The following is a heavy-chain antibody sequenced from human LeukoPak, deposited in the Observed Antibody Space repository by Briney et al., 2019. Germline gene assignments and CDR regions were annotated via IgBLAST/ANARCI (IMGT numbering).Heavy chain of an antibody. V-gene: IGHV6-1*01. CDR1: GDSVSTDSAA. CDR3: ARESTSSFNF. D-gene: IGHD2-2*01. J-gene: IGHJ4*02. Sequence: SQTLSLTCAIPGDSVSTDSAAWNWIRQSPSRGLEWLGRTYYRSKWYYDYAVSVKSRITINPDTPKNQFSLHLNSVGPEDTAVYHCARESTSSFNFWGQGTLVTVSS. CDR2: TYYRSKWYY.